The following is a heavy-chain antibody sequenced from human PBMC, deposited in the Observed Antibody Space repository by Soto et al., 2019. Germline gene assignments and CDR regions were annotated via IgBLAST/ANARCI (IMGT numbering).Heavy chain of an antibody. Sequence: QEPLLQSGAEVRKPGSSVKVSCKASGGTFNNYAVSWVRQAPGQGLEWMGGIIPMFETVNYAQRFQGRLTLAADESTSTAYMELTSLTSADTAIYFCARGLRTGNYGMDVWGQGTTVTVSS. J-gene: IGHJ6*02. CDR1: GGTFNNYA. CDR2: IIPMFETV. V-gene: IGHV1-69*01. CDR3: ARGLRTGNYGMDV. D-gene: IGHD2-15*01.